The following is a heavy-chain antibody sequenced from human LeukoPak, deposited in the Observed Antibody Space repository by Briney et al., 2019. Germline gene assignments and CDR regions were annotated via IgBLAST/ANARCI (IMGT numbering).Heavy chain of an antibody. V-gene: IGHV3-53*01. J-gene: IGHJ4*02. CDR2: IYSGGST. Sequence: GGSLRLSCAASGFTVSSNYMSWVRQAPGKGLEWVSVIYSGGSTYYADSVKGRFTISRDNSKNTLYLQMNSLRAEDTAVYYCARDRSGSYFDYWGLGTLVTVSS. CDR1: GFTVSSNY. D-gene: IGHD1-26*01. CDR3: ARDRSGSYFDY.